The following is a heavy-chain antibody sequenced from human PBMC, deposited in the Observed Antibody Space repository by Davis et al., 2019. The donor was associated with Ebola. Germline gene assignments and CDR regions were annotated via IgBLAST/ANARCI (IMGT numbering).Heavy chain of an antibody. CDR3: AREGARVLSSSTSCYTCYYYYYMDV. J-gene: IGHJ6*03. V-gene: IGHV3-33*01. Sequence: GESLKIPCAASGFTFSSYGMHWVRQAPGKGLEWVAVIWYDGSNKYYADSVKGRFTISRDNSKNTLYLQMNSLRAEDTAVYYCAREGARVLSSSTSCYTCYYYYYMDVWGKGTTVTVSS. CDR2: IWYDGSNK. CDR1: GFTFSSYG. D-gene: IGHD2-2*02.